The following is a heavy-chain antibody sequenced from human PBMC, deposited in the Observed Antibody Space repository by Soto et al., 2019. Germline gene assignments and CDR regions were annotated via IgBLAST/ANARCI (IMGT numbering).Heavy chain of an antibody. J-gene: IGHJ6*02. V-gene: IGHV3-23*01. Sequence: GGSLRLSCAASGFTFSSYAMSWVLQAPGKGLEWVSAISGSGGSTYYADSVKGRFTISRDNSKNTLYLQMNSLRAEDTAVYYCAKYPPIFGVVVPLYGMDVWGQGTTVTVSS. D-gene: IGHD3-3*01. CDR2: ISGSGGST. CDR1: GFTFSSYA. CDR3: AKYPPIFGVVVPLYGMDV.